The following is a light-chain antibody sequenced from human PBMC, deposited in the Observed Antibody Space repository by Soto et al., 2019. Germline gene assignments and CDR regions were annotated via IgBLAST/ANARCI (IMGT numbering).Light chain of an antibody. CDR1: QSISGY. CDR3: QQSYSTPT. CDR2: AAS. V-gene: IGKV1-39*01. Sequence: DIQMTKSPSSRSASLGDRVTITCRASQSISGYLNWYQQKPGKAPKLLIYAASSLQSGVPSRFSGSGSGTDFTLTISSLQPEDFATYYCQQSYSTPTFGQGTKVEIK. J-gene: IGKJ1*01.